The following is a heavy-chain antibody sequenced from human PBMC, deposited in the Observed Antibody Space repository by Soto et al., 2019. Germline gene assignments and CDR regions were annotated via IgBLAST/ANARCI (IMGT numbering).Heavy chain of an antibody. CDR3: ATRAKRSTWRNCIDY. D-gene: IGHD6-13*01. V-gene: IGHV5-10-1*01. J-gene: IGHJ4*02. Sequence: GESLKISCKGSGYIFTTYWITWVRQMPGKGLEWMGRIDPSDSYTNYSPSFQGHVSISTDKSISTAYLQWHSLRASDSAMYYCATRAKRSTWRNCIDYWGQGTLVTVSS. CDR2: IDPSDSYT. CDR1: GYIFTTYW.